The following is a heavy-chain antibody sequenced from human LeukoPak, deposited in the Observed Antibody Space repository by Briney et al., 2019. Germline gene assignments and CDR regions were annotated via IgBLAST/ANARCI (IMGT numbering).Heavy chain of an antibody. D-gene: IGHD1-26*01. CDR3: ARGLGVGATNY. CDR2: INWNGGST. V-gene: IGHV3-20*04. Sequence: GESLKISCAASGFTFSSYAMHWVRQAPGKGLEWVSGINWNGGSTGYADSVKGRFTISRDNAKNSLYLQMNSLRAEDTALYYCARGLGVGATNYWGQGTLVTVSS. J-gene: IGHJ4*02. CDR1: GFTFSSYA.